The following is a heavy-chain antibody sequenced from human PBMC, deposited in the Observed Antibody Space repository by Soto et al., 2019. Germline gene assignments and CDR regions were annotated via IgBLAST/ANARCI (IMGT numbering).Heavy chain of an antibody. Sequence: QVQLVESGGGVVQPGRSLRLSCAASGFTFGSYGMHWVRQAPGKGLEWVAVIWYDGSNKYYADSVKGRFTISRDNSKNTRHLQMNSLRAEDTAVYYCARTRVPYYYYGMDVWGQGTTVTVSS. CDR2: IWYDGSNK. CDR3: ARTRVPYYYYGMDV. J-gene: IGHJ6*02. V-gene: IGHV3-33*01. CDR1: GFTFGSYG.